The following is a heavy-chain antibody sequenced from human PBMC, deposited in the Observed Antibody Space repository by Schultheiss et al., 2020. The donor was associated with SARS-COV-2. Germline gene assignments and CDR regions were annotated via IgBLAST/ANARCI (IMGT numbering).Heavy chain of an antibody. Sequence: GGSLRLSCAASGFTFSSYSMNWVRQAPGKGLEWVANIKQDGSEKYYVDSVKGRFTISRDNSKNTLLLQMNSLRAEDTAVYYCARDLKDGDYAGVFDFWGQGTLVTVSS. D-gene: IGHD4-17*01. J-gene: IGHJ4*02. V-gene: IGHV3-7*03. CDR3: ARDLKDGDYAGVFDF. CDR1: GFTFSSYS. CDR2: IKQDGSEK.